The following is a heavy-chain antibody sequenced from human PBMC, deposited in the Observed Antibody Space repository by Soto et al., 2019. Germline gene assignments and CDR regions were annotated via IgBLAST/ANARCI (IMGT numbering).Heavy chain of an antibody. CDR3: ARVGVDTTVVDGGYYYYPLDV. CDR1: GFNFRNYG. Sequence: HPGGSLRLSCAASGFNFRNYGMHWVRQAPGEGLVWVSRINSDGRSTRYADSVKGRFTISRDNAGNTLFLQMNSLRADDTAVYYCARVGVDTTVVDGGYYYYPLDVWGQGTTVTVSS. D-gene: IGHD5-18*01. J-gene: IGHJ6*02. V-gene: IGHV3-74*01. CDR2: INSDGRST.